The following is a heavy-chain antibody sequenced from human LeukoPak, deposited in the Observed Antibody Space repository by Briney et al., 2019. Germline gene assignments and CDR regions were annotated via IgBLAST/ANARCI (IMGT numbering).Heavy chain of an antibody. CDR2: IYHSGST. Sequence: SETLSLTCAVSGGSISSGGYPWSWIRQPPGKGLEWIGYIYHSGSTYYNPSLKSRVTISVDSSKNQFSLKLSSVTAADTAGYYCARDQGYSSGWYDWGQGTLVTVSS. CDR1: GGSISSGGYP. J-gene: IGHJ4*02. CDR3: ARDQGYSSGWYD. D-gene: IGHD6-19*01. V-gene: IGHV4-30-2*01.